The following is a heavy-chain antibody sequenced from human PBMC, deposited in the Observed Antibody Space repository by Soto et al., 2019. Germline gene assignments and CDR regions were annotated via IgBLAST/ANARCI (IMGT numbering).Heavy chain of an antibody. D-gene: IGHD3-22*01. CDR3: ARGARRYYDSSGYYDMYYFDY. J-gene: IGHJ4*02. CDR2: IIPIFGTA. V-gene: IGHV1-69*13. CDR1: GGTFSSYA. Sequence: EASVKVSCKASGGTFSSYAISWVRQAPGQGLEWMGGIIPIFGTANYAQKFQGRVTITADESTSTAYMELSSLRSEDTAVYYCARGARRYYDSSGYYDMYYFDYWGQGTLVTVSS.